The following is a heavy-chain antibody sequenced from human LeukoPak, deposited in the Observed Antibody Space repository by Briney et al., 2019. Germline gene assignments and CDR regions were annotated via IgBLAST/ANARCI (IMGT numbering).Heavy chain of an antibody. CDR1: GGTFSSYA. CDR3: ERDVYSSGFVPNNWFDP. V-gene: IGHV1-69*04. CDR2: IMPMLGIA. J-gene: IGHJ5*02. D-gene: IGHD6-25*01. Sequence: PSVKLSCDTSGGTFSSYAISWERHGPGQWLDLMGMIMPMLGIANYAQKFQGRVMITTDKSTSTAYMELSSLRSDDTAVYYGERDVYSSGFVPNNWFDPWGQGTLVTVPS.